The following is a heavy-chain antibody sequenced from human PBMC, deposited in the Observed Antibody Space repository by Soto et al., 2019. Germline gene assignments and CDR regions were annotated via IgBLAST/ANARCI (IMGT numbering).Heavy chain of an antibody. J-gene: IGHJ5*02. Sequence: EVQLVESGGGLVKPGGSLRLSCAASGFTFSSFSMNWVRQAPGKGLEWVSSISSSHSYISYADSVKGRFTISRDNAKNSLYLQMNGLRVDDTVVYYCTRSPVVRGVIWFAPWGQGTLVTVSS. D-gene: IGHD3-10*02. CDR1: GFTFSSFS. CDR3: TRSPVVRGVIWFAP. V-gene: IGHV3-21*06. CDR2: ISSSHSYI.